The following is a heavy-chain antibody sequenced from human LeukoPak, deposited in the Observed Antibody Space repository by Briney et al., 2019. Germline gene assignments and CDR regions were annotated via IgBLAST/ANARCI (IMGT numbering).Heavy chain of an antibody. D-gene: IGHD2-2*01. J-gene: IGHJ6*02. CDR2: ISGSGGST. Sequence: GGSLRLSCAASGFTFSSYAMSWVRQAPGKGLEWVSAISGSGGSTYYADSVKGRFTISRDNSKNTLYLQINSLRAEDTAVYYCAKDGTSHYYYYYGMDVWGQGTTVTVSS. CDR3: AKDGTSHYYYYYGMDV. V-gene: IGHV3-23*01. CDR1: GFTFSSYA.